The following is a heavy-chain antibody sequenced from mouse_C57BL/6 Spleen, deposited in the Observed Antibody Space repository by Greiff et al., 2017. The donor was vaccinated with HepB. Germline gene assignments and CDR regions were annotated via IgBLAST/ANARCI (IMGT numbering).Heavy chain of an antibody. CDR1: GYTFTSYW. D-gene: IGHD2-1*01. J-gene: IGHJ3*01. CDR3: ARHGNPWFAY. V-gene: IGHV1-52*01. CDR2: IDPSDSET. Sequence: QVQLKQPGAELVRPGSSVKLSCKASGYTFTSYWMHWVKQRPIQGLEWIGNIDPSDSETHYNQKFKDKATLTVDKSSSTAYMQLSSLTSEDSAVYYCARHGNPWFAYWGQGTLVTVSA.